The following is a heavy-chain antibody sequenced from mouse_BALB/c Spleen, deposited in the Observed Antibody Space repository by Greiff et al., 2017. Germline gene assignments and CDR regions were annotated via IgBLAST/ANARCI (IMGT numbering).Heavy chain of an antibody. CDR2: ISSGGSYT. V-gene: IGHV5-9-4*01. D-gene: IGHD4-1*01. J-gene: IGHJ3*01. CDR3: ARAANWDVKAWFAY. CDR1: GFTFSSYA. Sequence: DVMLVESGGGLVKPGGSLKLSCAASGFTFSSYAMSWVRQSPEKRLEWVAEISSGGSYTYYPDTVTGRFTISRDNAKNTLYLEMSSLRSEDTAMYYCARAANWDVKAWFAYWGQGTLVTVSA.